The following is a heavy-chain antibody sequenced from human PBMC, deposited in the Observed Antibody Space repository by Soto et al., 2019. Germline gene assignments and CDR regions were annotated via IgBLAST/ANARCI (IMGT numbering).Heavy chain of an antibody. Sequence: EVQLLESGGGLVQPGGSLRLSCAASGFTFSSYAMSWVRQAPGKGLEWVSAISGSGGSTYYADSVKGRFTISRDNSKNTLYLQMNSLRAEDTAVYYCAKEVGYYDFWSGYQYFQHWGQGTLVTVSS. CDR2: ISGSGGST. CDR3: AKEVGYYDFWSGYQYFQH. J-gene: IGHJ1*01. CDR1: GFTFSSYA. V-gene: IGHV3-23*01. D-gene: IGHD3-3*01.